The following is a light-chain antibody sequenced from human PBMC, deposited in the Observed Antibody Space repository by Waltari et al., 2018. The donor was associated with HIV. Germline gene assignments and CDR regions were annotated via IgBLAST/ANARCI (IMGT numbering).Light chain of an antibody. V-gene: IGLV2-11*01. Sequence: QSALTQPRSVSGSAGQPVTISCTGTSSSLGGYNSVSWYQQHPGKPPKLLIYEVSKWPSGVPDRFSGSKSGNTASLTISGLRADDEADDYCCSYGGTYNVFGTGTKVTIL. CDR1: SSSLGGYNS. CDR3: CSYGGTYNV. CDR2: EVS. J-gene: IGLJ1*01.